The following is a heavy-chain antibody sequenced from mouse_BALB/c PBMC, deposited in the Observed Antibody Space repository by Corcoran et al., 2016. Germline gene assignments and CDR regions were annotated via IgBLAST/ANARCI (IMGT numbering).Heavy chain of an antibody. Sequence: QVTLKESGPGILQPSQTLSLTCSFSGFSLSTSGMGVSWIRQPSGKGLEWLAHIYWDDDKRYNPSLKSRLTISKDTSRNQVFLKITSVDTADTATYYCARRDYGNYDGWFAYWGQGTLATVSA. CDR1: GFSLSTSGMG. CDR3: ARRDYGNYDGWFAY. V-gene: IGHV8-12*01. CDR2: IYWDDDK. J-gene: IGHJ3*01. D-gene: IGHD2-1*01.